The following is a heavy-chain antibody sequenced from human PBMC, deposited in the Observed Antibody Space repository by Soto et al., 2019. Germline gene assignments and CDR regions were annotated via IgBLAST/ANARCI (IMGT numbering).Heavy chain of an antibody. D-gene: IGHD2-21*02. CDR1: GAPVSFNY. CDR2: VSYTGGT. V-gene: IGHV4-59*08. J-gene: IGHJ4*02. CDR3: ARHAYCDGDCSPLL. Sequence: QVQLQESGPGLVKPSETLSLTCTVSGAPVSFNYWSWIRQPPGKGLEWIGYVSYTGGTSYNPSLKGRVAMSVDTSKNQFSLKVDSVTAADTAVYYCARHAYCDGDCSPLLWGQGTLVTVSS.